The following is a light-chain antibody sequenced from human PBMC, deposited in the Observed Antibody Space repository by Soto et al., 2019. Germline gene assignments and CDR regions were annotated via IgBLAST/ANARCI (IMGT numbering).Light chain of an antibody. CDR3: NSYTSSSTHV. CDR1: SGDVGGYNY. Sequence: QSALTQPASVSGSPGQSITVSCTGTSGDVGGYNYVSWYQQHPGKAPKVMIFEVSNRPSGVSNRFSGSKSGNTASLTISGLQAEDEADYYCNSYTSSSTHVFXTGTKLTVL. J-gene: IGLJ1*01. V-gene: IGLV2-14*01. CDR2: EVS.